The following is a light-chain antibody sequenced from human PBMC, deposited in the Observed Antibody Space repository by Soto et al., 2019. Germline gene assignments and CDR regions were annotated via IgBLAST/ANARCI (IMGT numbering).Light chain of an antibody. V-gene: IGKV3-20*01. J-gene: IGKJ1*01. CDR2: GVS. Sequence: EIVLTQSPGTLSLSPGERATLSCRASQSVYGNYFAWYQQKPGQAPRLLIYGVSSRATGIPARFSGSGSGTDSTLTISRLEPEDFAVYCCEQYASSPKTFGQGTKVDI. CDR1: QSVYGNY. CDR3: EQYASSPKT.